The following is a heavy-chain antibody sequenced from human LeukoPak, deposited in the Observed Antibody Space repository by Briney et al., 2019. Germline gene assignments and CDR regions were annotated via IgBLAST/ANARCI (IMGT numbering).Heavy chain of an antibody. Sequence: ASVKVSCKASGYTFTSYAMHWVRQAPGQRLKWMGWINAGNGNTKYSQKFQGRVTITRDTSASTAYMELSSLRSEDTAVYYCARGGILWFGESYWYFDLWGRGTLVTVSS. V-gene: IGHV1-3*01. CDR2: INAGNGNT. D-gene: IGHD3-10*01. J-gene: IGHJ2*01. CDR3: ARGGILWFGESYWYFDL. CDR1: GYTFTSYA.